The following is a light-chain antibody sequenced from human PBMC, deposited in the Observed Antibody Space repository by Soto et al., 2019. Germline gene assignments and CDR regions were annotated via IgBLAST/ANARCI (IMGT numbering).Light chain of an antibody. V-gene: IGKV3-15*01. CDR2: DAS. Sequence: EIVMTQSPDTLSVSPGERATLSCRASQSVSSNLAWYQQKPGQAPRLLMYDASTRATGIPARFSGSGSGTEFTLTISSLQSEDFAIYYCQQYNNWWTFGQGTKVEIK. CDR1: QSVSSN. CDR3: QQYNNWWT. J-gene: IGKJ1*01.